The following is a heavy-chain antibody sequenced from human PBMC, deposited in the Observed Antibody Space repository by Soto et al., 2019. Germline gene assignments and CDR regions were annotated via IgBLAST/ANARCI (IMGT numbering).Heavy chain of an antibody. CDR3: ASDSARGLNNLYGMDV. Sequence: LRLSCAASGFTFSDYYMGWIRQAPGKGLEWVSYISSSSSYTNYADSVKGRFTISRDNAKNSLYLQMNSLRAEDTAVYYCASDSARGLNNLYGMDVWGQGTTVTVSS. CDR1: GFTFSDYY. J-gene: IGHJ6*02. D-gene: IGHD3-10*01. V-gene: IGHV3-11*06. CDR2: ISSSSSYT.